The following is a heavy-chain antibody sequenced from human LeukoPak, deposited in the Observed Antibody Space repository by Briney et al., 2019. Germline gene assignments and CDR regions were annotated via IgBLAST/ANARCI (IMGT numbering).Heavy chain of an antibody. CDR1: GFTVSSNY. CDR2: IYSGGST. V-gene: IGHV3-66*01. D-gene: IGHD6-6*01. CDR3: ARGPSSSGVDYYMDV. J-gene: IGHJ6*03. Sequence: GGSLRLSCAASGFTVSSNYMSWVRQAPGKGLEWVSVIYSGGSTYYADSVKGRFTISRDNSKNTLYLQMNSLRAEDTAVYYCARGPSSSGVDYYMDVWGKGTTVTVSS.